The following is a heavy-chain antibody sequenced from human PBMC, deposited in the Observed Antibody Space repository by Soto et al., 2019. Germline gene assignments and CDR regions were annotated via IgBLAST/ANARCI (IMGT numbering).Heavy chain of an antibody. CDR3: ASHNCTNGVCRLFDY. D-gene: IGHD2-8*01. J-gene: IGHJ4*02. Sequence: ASVKVSCKASGYTFTSYAMHWVRQAPGQRLEWMGWINAGNGNTKYSQKFQGRVTITRDTSASTAYMELSSLRSEDTAVYYCASHNCTNGVCRLFDYWGQGTLGTSPQ. CDR1: GYTFTSYA. CDR2: INAGNGNT. V-gene: IGHV1-3*01.